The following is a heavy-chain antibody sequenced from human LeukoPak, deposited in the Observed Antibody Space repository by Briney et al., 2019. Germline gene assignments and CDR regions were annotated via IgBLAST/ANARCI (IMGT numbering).Heavy chain of an antibody. J-gene: IGHJ2*01. CDR2: IRYDGSNK. D-gene: IGHD4-17*01. CDR1: GFTFSSYG. CDR3: ARGVHGDYRWYFDL. V-gene: IGHV3-30*02. Sequence: GGSLRLSCAASGFTFSSYGMHWVRQAPGKGLEWVAFIRYDGSNKYYADSVKGRFTISRDNSKNTLYLQMNSLRAEDTAVYYCARGVHGDYRWYFDLWGRGTLVTVSS.